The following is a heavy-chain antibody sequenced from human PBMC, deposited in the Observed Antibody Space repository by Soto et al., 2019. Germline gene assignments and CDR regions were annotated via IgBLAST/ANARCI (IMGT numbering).Heavy chain of an antibody. J-gene: IGHJ4*02. CDR3: ARESEDLTSNFDY. Sequence: EVQLVESGGGLVKPGGSLRLSCAASGFTFTRYSMNWVRQAPGKGLEWVSSISSTTNYIYYADSMKGRFTVSRDNAQNSVYLEMNRLRAEDTALYYCARESEDLTSNFDYWGQGTLVTVSS. CDR2: ISSTTNYI. V-gene: IGHV3-21*01. CDR1: GFTFTRYS.